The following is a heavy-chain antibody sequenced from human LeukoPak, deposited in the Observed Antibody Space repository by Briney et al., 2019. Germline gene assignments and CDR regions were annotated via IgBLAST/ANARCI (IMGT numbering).Heavy chain of an antibody. J-gene: IGHJ5*02. D-gene: IGHD3-10*01. CDR3: ARSGGPGTYHQLRYNWFDP. V-gene: IGHV3-21*01. Sequence: GGSLRLSCAASGFTLSDYHMNCVRQAPGKGMEWLSSITTISHYIYYAGAVRGRFTISRDNAKNSLYLQMNSLRGEDTAVYYCARSGGPGTYHQLRYNWFDPWGQGTLVTVSS. CDR2: ITTISHYI. CDR1: GFTLSDYH.